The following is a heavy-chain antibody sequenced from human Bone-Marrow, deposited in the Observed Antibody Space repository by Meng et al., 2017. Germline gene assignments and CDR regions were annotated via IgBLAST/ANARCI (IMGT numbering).Heavy chain of an antibody. Sequence: ASVKVSCKASGYTFTGYYMHWVRQAPGQGLEWMGWINPKSGDTHYAQKFQARVTMTGDTSISTAYMELSGLRSDDTAMYYCARDEDMSAAGKLFGDYWGQGTLVTVSS. CDR3: ARDEDMSAAGKLFGDY. D-gene: IGHD6-25*01. CDR2: INPKSGDT. V-gene: IGHV1-2*02. CDR1: GYTFTGYY. J-gene: IGHJ4*02.